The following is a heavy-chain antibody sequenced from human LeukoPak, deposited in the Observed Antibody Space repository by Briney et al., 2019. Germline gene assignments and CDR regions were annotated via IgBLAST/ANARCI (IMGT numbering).Heavy chain of an antibody. J-gene: IGHJ6*02. V-gene: IGHV3-21*01. CDR1: GFTSSSYS. CDR2: ISSRSSYI. Sequence: PGGSLRLSCAASGFTSSSYSMNWVRQAPGKGLEWVSSISSRSSYIYYADSVKGRFTISRDNAKNSLYLQMNSLRAEDTAVYYCARYNFWSGSRYGMDVWGQGTTVTVSS. D-gene: IGHD3-3*01. CDR3: ARYNFWSGSRYGMDV.